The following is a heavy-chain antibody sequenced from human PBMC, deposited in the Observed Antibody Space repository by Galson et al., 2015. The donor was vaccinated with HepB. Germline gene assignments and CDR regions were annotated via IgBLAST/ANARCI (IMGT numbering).Heavy chain of an antibody. D-gene: IGHD5-12*01. CDR1: GFTFNSYA. CDR2: ITYDGTNN. CDR3: VKGGGYSAIRGRGGFDS. J-gene: IGHJ4*02. V-gene: IGHV3-30*04. Sequence: SLRLSCAASGFTFNSYAMHWVRQAPGKGLQWVAVITYDGTNNFYARSVKGRFTLSRDHSGNTLFLHMNRLRPEDTALYYCVKGGGYSAIRGRGGFDSWGQGALVTVSS.